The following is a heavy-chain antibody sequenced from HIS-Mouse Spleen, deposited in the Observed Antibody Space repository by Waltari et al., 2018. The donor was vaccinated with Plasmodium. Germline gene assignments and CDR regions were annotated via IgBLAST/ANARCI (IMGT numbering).Heavy chain of an antibody. CDR1: GSTFLRLW. CDR3: ARGDSDSSSWFRYYFDY. CDR2: SKSDGSST. Sequence: EVQLLESGGGLVQPGGALRPAWAPHGSTFLRLWRLWARQTQGKGRVWVSRSKSDGSSTSYGDSVKGRFTISRDNAKNTLYLQMNSLRAEDTAVYYCARGDSDSSSWFRYYFDYWGQGTLVTVSS. J-gene: IGHJ4*02. V-gene: IGHV3-74*01. D-gene: IGHD6-13*01.